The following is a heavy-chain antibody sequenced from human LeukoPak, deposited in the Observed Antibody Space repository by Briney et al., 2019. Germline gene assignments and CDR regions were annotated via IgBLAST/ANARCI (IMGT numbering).Heavy chain of an antibody. V-gene: IGHV3-48*01. CDR1: GFTFSSYS. CDR2: INSDSSAI. CDR3: ARSYTGYDL. D-gene: IGHD5-12*01. Sequence: GGSLRLSCVASGFTFSSYSMNWGRQAPGKGVDWISGINSDSSAIYYADSVKGRFTISRDNAKNSLYLQMNSLRAEDTAVYYCARSYTGYDLWGQGTLVTVSS. J-gene: IGHJ4*02.